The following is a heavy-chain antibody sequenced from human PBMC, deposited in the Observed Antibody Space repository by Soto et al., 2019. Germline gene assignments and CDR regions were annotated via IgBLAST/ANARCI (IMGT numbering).Heavy chain of an antibody. CDR2: IYYCGST. V-gene: IGHV4-59*01. CDR1: GGSISSYY. Sequence: SETLSLTCTVSGGSISSYYWSWIRQPPGKGLEWIGYIYYCGSTNYNPSLKSRVTISVDTSKNQFSLKLSSVTAADTAVYYCAGGIVGATPYYFDYWGQGTLVTVSS. CDR3: AGGIVGATPYYFDY. J-gene: IGHJ4*02. D-gene: IGHD1-26*01.